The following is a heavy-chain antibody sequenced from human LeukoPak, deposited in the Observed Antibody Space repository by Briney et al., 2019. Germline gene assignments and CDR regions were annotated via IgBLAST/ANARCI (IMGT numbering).Heavy chain of an antibody. D-gene: IGHD2-15*01. CDR1: NGSLIGGSYY. CDR2: IYPSGST. V-gene: IGHV4-61*02. J-gene: IGHJ4*02. CDR3: ARFFWRSGGYFDF. Sequence: SETLSLTCTVSNGSLIGGSYYWSWIRQPAGQRPEWIGRIYPSGSTNYNPSLQSRVTMSIDTSKNHFSLEVNSVTAADTAVYYCARFFWRSGGYFDFWGPGTHVTVSA.